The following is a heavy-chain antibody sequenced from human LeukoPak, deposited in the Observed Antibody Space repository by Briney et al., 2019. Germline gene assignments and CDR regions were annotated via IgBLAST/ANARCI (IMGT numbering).Heavy chain of an antibody. Sequence: SEALSLTCTVSGGSISSYYWSWIRQPPGKGLGWIGYIYTSGSTNYNPSLKSGVTISVDTSKNQFSLKLSSVTAADTAVYYCARNGGYCSSTSCYYYYYYYMDVWGKGTTVTVSS. CDR1: GGSISSYY. V-gene: IGHV4-4*09. J-gene: IGHJ6*03. D-gene: IGHD2-2*03. CDR3: ARNGGYCSSTSCYYYYYYYMDV. CDR2: IYTSGST.